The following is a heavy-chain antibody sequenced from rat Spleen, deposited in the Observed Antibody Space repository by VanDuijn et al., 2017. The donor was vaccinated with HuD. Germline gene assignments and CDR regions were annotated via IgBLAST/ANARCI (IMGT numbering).Heavy chain of an antibody. CDR2: ISTGGGTT. D-gene: IGHD1-5*01. CDR3: TTGIQPRH. CDR1: GRTFSDYY. V-gene: IGHV5-27*01. Sequence: EVQLVESGGGLVQPGRSLKLSCAASGRTFSDYYMAWVRQAPTKGLEWVAYISTGGGTTYYRDSVKGRFTISRDDAKSTLYLQMDSLRSEDTATYYCTTGIQPRHWGQGVMVTVSS. J-gene: IGHJ2*01.